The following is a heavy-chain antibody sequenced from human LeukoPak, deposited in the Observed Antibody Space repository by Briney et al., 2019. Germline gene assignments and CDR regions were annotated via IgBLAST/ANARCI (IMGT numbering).Heavy chain of an antibody. V-gene: IGHV3-30-3*01. CDR1: GFTFSHYT. D-gene: IGHD1-20*01. Sequence: GRSLRLSCVASGFTFSHYTLHWVRQAPGKGLEWVTLILYDGSKKYYTDSVRGRFTISRDDSKNTLYLQMNSLRPEDTAIYYCARDGLTGRTDGTLDHWGQGTLVTVSS. CDR2: ILYDGSKK. J-gene: IGHJ4*02. CDR3: ARDGLTGRTDGTLDH.